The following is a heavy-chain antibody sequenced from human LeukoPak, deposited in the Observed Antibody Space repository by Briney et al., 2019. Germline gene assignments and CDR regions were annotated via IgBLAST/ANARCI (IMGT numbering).Heavy chain of an antibody. J-gene: IGHJ4*02. CDR1: GSTFSSYA. D-gene: IGHD3-9*01. CDR2: ISGSGGST. V-gene: IGHV3-23*01. Sequence: GGSLRLSCAASGSTFSSYAMSWVRQAPGKGLEWVSAISGSGGSTYYADSVKGRFTISRDNSKNTLYLQMNSLRAEDTAVYYCAKGLVLRYFVGDFDHWGQGTLVTVSS. CDR3: AKGLVLRYFVGDFDH.